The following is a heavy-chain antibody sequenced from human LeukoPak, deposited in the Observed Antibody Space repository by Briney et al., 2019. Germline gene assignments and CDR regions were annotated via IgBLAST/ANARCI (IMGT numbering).Heavy chain of an antibody. J-gene: IGHJ4*02. V-gene: IGHV3-15*01. CDR1: GFTFSNAW. Sequence: GGSLRLSCAASGFTFSNAWMSWVCQAPGKGLEWVGRIRSKTDGGSIEYGAPVKGRFTISRDDSKNTLDLQMNSLTTEDTAVYYCTTGRVLWGQGTLITVSS. CDR3: TTGRVL. CDR2: IRSKTDGGSI.